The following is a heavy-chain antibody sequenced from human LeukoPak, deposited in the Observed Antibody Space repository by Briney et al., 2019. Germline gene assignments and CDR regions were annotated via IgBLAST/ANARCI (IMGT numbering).Heavy chain of an antibody. D-gene: IGHD3-10*01. V-gene: IGHV6-1*01. CDR2: TYYRSKWYN. Sequence: PSQTLSLTCAISGDSVSTNSATWTWLRQSPSRGLEWLGRTYYRSKWYNDYAVSMKSRITINPDTSKNQFSLQLNSVTPEDTAVYYCARPYYYGSNWFDPWGQGTLVTVSS. CDR3: ARPYYYGSNWFDP. J-gene: IGHJ5*02. CDR1: GDSVSTNSAT.